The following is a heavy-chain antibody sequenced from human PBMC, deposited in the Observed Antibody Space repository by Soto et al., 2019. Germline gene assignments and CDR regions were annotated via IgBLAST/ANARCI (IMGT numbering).Heavy chain of an antibody. D-gene: IGHD1-26*01. V-gene: IGHV1-69*13. J-gene: IGHJ1*01. CDR1: AGTFVNYA. CDR3: ARVALRGLLLGGVAS. Sequence: ASVKVSCKASAGTFVNYAITWVRQAPGQGLELMGTVTPMFGTTYNAQKFNGRVTFTADESTSTAFMELSGLRSQDTAVYYCARVALRGLLLGGVASWGQGPLVTVSS. CDR2: VTPMFGTT.